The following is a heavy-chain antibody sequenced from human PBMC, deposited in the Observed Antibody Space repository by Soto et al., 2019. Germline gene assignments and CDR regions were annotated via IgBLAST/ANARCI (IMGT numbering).Heavy chain of an antibody. CDR3: AKEFWSGPFDY. V-gene: IGHV3-33*06. CDR2: IWYDGSNK. D-gene: IGHD3-3*01. J-gene: IGHJ4*02. Sequence: GGSLRLSCAASGFTFSSYGMHWVRQAPGKGLEWVAVIWYDGSNKYYADSVKGRFTISRDNSKNTLYLQMNSLRAEDTAVYYCAKEFWSGPFDYWGKGTLVTVSS. CDR1: GFTFSSYG.